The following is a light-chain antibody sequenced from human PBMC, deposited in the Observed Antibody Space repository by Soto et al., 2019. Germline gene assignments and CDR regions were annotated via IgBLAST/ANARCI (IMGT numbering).Light chain of an antibody. CDR3: QQYEPSPWT. J-gene: IGKJ1*01. Sequence: EIVLTQSPGTMSLSPGERATLSCRASQSVSSSYLAWYHQKPGQAPRLLIYCASSRATGIPDRFSGSGSGADFTLTISRLEPEDVAVFYCQQYEPSPWTFGQGTKVEIK. CDR1: QSVSSSY. V-gene: IGKV3-20*01. CDR2: CAS.